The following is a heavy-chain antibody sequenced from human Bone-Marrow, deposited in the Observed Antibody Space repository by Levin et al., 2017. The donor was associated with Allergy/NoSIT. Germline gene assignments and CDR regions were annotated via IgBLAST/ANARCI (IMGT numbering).Heavy chain of an antibody. CDR3: ATARGATEFDS. V-gene: IGHV1-8*02. D-gene: IGHD1-26*01. CDR1: GGSLSGYD. Sequence: GASVKVSCRASGGSLSGYDINWVRQATGQGLEYMGWMSRNSGNTGYAQKLQGRITLARDSATDTFYMELTSLRSADAAMYFCATARGATEFDSWGQGTLLTVSS. CDR2: MSRNSGNT. J-gene: IGHJ4*02.